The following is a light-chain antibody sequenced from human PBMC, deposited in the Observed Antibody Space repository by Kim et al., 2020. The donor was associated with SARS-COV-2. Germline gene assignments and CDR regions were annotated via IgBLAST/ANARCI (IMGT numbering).Light chain of an antibody. Sequence: ASVGDTVTITCRASQGIGRHLAWYQQKPGTAPTLLIFLTSKLHTGVPSRFSGSSSGADFTLTITSLQPEDFATYYCLQDYDFPWTFGQGTKVDIK. CDR1: QGIGRH. V-gene: IGKV1-6*01. CDR2: LTS. J-gene: IGKJ1*01. CDR3: LQDYDFPWT.